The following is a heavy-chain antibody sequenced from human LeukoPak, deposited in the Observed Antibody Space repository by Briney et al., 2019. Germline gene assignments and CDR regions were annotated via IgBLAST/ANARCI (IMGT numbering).Heavy chain of an antibody. CDR3: ARLHIAAIFDY. CDR1: GGSISSSSYY. J-gene: IGHJ4*02. CDR2: IYYSGST. Sequence: SETLSLTCTVSGGSISSSSYYWGWIRQPPGKGLEWIGSIYYSGSTYYNPPLKSRVTISVDTSKNQFSLKLSSVTAADTAVYYCARLHIAAIFDYWGQGTLVTVSS. D-gene: IGHD6-13*01. V-gene: IGHV4-39*01.